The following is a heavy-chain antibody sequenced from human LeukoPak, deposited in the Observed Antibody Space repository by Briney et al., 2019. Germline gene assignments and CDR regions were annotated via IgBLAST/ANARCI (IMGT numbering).Heavy chain of an antibody. D-gene: IGHD6-13*01. CDR1: GSTFDNYA. CDR3: AKGSAAIRPYYFDY. J-gene: IGHJ4*02. Sequence: GGSLRLSCAASGSTFDNYAMSWVRQAPGKGLEWVSAISGSGDSTYHADFVKGRFIISRDNSKSTVYLQMNSLSADDTAVYYCAKGSAAIRPYYFDYWGQGTLVTVSS. V-gene: IGHV3-23*01. CDR2: ISGSGDST.